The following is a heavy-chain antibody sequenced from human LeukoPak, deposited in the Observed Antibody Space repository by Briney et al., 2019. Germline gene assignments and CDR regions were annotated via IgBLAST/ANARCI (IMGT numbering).Heavy chain of an antibody. CDR3: ARGIWFGESYNYYGMDV. Sequence: PSETLSLTCTVSGGSISSYYWSWIRQPPGKGLEWIGYIYYSGSTNYNPSLKSRVTISVDTSKNQFSLKLSSVTAADTAVYYCARGIWFGESYNYYGMDVWGQGTTVTVSS. CDR2: IYYSGST. J-gene: IGHJ6*02. CDR1: GGSISSYY. V-gene: IGHV4-59*08. D-gene: IGHD3-10*01.